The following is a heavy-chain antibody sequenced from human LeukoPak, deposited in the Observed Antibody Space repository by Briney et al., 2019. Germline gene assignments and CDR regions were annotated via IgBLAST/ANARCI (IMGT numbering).Heavy chain of an antibody. Sequence: PGGSLRLSCAASGFSFSDYAIHWVRQAPGKGLEWVAVISYDGTNNYYADSVKGRFTISRDNSKNMLYLQMNSLRPEDTAVYFCARAFEQQAVGRYYQGMDVWGQGTTVTVSS. V-gene: IGHV3-30-3*01. CDR3: ARAFEQQAVGRYYQGMDV. J-gene: IGHJ6*02. D-gene: IGHD6-13*01. CDR1: GFSFSDYA. CDR2: ISYDGTNN.